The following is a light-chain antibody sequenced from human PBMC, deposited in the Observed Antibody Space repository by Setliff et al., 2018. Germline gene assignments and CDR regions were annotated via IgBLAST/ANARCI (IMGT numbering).Light chain of an antibody. CDR1: NSDVGGYSY. CDR2: EVS. Sequence: QSALTQPPSASGSPGQSVTISCTGTNSDVGGYSYVSWYQQRPGKAPKLLIYEVSKRPSGVPDRFSGSKSGNTASLTVSGLQAEDEADYYCSSYTSSSPYVFGTGTKVTVL. CDR3: SSYTSSSPYV. V-gene: IGLV2-8*01. J-gene: IGLJ1*01.